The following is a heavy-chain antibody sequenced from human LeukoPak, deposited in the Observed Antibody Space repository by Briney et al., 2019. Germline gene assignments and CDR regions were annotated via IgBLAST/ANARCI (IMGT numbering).Heavy chain of an antibody. D-gene: IGHD3-10*01. CDR2: IYYSGST. V-gene: IGHV4-39*01. Sequence: PSETLSLTCTVSGGSISSSSYYWGWIRQPPGKGLEWIGSIYYSGSTYYNASLKSRVTISVDTSKNQFSLKLSSVTAADTAVYCCARRRTYGGEYYWGQGTLVTVSS. J-gene: IGHJ4*02. CDR1: GGSISSSSYY. CDR3: ARRRTYGGEYY.